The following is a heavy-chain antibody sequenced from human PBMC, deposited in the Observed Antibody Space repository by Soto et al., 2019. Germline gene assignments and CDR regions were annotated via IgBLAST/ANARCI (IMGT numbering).Heavy chain of an antibody. J-gene: IGHJ6*03. CDR1: GFTFSSYS. CDR2: ISSSSSYI. V-gene: IGHV3-21*01. CDR3: ARVGGYYYYYMDV. Sequence: EVQLVESGGGLVKPGGSLRLSCAASGFTFSSYSMNWVRQAPGKGLEWVSSISSSSSYIYYADSVTGRFTISRDNAKNSLYLQMNSLRAEDTAVYYCARVGGYYYYYMDVWGKGTKVTVSS. D-gene: IGHD2-15*01.